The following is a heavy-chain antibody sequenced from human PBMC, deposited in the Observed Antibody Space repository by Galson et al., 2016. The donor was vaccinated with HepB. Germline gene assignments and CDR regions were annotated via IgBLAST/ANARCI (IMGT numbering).Heavy chain of an antibody. V-gene: IGHV1-69*13. CDR2: IFPIFGTT. Sequence: SVKVSCKAPGGTFSKYAISWVRQAPGQGLEWMGGIFPIFGTTNYAQKFQGRVTITADESTSTAYMDLSSLRFEDTAVYYCARTNYYDSSGNYELTTYYFDYWGQGTLVTVSS. J-gene: IGHJ4*02. CDR3: ARTNYYDSSGNYELTTYYFDY. CDR1: GGTFSKYA. D-gene: IGHD3-22*01.